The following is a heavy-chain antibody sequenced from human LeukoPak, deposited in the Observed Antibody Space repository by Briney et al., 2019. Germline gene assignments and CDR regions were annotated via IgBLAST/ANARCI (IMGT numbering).Heavy chain of an antibody. D-gene: IGHD2-2*01. CDR3: ARGRPAAAPYNWFDP. CDR2: ISAYNGNT. V-gene: IGHV1-18*01. CDR1: GYTFTSYG. Sequence: ASVKVSCKASGYTFTSYGISWVRQAPGQGLEWMGWISAYNGNTNYAQKLQGRVTMTTDTSTSTAYMELRSLRSDDTAVYYCARGRPAAAPYNWFDPWGQGTLVTVSS. J-gene: IGHJ5*02.